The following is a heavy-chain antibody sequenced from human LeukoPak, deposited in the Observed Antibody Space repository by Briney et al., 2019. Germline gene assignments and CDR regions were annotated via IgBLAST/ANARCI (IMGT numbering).Heavy chain of an antibody. Sequence: AGGSLRLSCAASGFTFSSYGMHWVRQAPGKGLEWVAAISYDGSNKYYADSVKGRFTISRDNSKNTLYLQMNSLRAEDTAVYYCAKDGSSWPLYYFDYWGQGTLVTVSS. CDR1: GFTFSSYG. D-gene: IGHD6-13*01. V-gene: IGHV3-30*18. CDR2: ISYDGSNK. CDR3: AKDGSSWPLYYFDY. J-gene: IGHJ4*02.